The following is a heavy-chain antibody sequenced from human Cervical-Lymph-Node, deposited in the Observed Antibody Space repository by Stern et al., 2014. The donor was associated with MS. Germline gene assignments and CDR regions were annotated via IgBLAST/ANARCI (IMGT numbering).Heavy chain of an antibody. CDR2: INTNTGNP. Sequence: VQLVESGSELKKPGASVKVSCKASGYTFTSDSLNWVRQAPGQGLEWMGWINTNTGNPTHAQGFTGRFVFSLDTSVSTAYLQISSLKADDTAMYFCAKGDTGYPWGQGTLVTVSS. D-gene: IGHD3-9*01. V-gene: IGHV7-4-1*02. CDR3: AKGDTGYP. J-gene: IGHJ5*02. CDR1: GYTFTSDS.